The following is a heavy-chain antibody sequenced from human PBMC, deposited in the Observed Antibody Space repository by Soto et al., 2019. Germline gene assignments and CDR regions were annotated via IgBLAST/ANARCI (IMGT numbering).Heavy chain of an antibody. CDR3: AKRVGATGPFDY. CDR1: GFTFSSYA. D-gene: IGHD1-26*01. Sequence: PGGSLRLSCAASGFTFSSYAMSWVRQAPGKGLERVAIVTGSGGDTYYADSVKGRFTISRDNSKNTLYLQMNSLRAEDTAVYYCAKRVGATGPFDYWGQGTLVTVSS. V-gene: IGHV3-23*01. J-gene: IGHJ4*02. CDR2: VTGSGGDT.